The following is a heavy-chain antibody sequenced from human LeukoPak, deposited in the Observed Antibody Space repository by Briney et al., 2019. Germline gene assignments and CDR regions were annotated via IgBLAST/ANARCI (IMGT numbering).Heavy chain of an antibody. Sequence: SQTLSLTCTVSGGSISSGGYYWSWIRQHPGKGLEWIGYIYYSGSTYYNPSLKSRVTISVDTSKNQFSLKQSSVTAADTAVYYCAGHGYYYDSSGYRYWGQGTLVTVSS. CDR1: GGSISSGGYY. CDR2: IYYSGST. J-gene: IGHJ4*02. V-gene: IGHV4-31*03. D-gene: IGHD3-22*01. CDR3: AGHGYYYDSSGYRY.